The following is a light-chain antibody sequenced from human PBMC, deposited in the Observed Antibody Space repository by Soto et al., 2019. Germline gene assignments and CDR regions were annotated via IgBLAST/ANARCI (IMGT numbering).Light chain of an antibody. J-gene: IGKJ2*01. CDR2: AAS. CDR3: QQYGSSPPRYT. CDR1: QSVSSSY. V-gene: IGKV3-20*01. Sequence: EIVLTQSPGTLSLSPGERATLSCRASQSVSSSYLAWYQQTPGQAPRLLIYAASSRATGIPDRFSGSGSGTDFTLTISRLEPEDFAVYYCQQYGSSPPRYTFGQGTKLEIK.